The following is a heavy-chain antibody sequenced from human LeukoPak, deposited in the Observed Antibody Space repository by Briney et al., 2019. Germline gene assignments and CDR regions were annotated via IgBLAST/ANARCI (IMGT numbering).Heavy chain of an antibody. D-gene: IGHD5-24*01. Sequence: GGSLRLSCAASGFTFSDYYMSWIRQAPGKGLEWVSYISSSGSTIYYADSVKGRFTISRDNAKNTLYLQMNSLRAEDTAVYYCARQEMATSPADYYMDVWGKGTTVTVSS. CDR2: ISSSGSTI. J-gene: IGHJ6*03. V-gene: IGHV3-11*04. CDR1: GFTFSDYY. CDR3: ARQEMATSPADYYMDV.